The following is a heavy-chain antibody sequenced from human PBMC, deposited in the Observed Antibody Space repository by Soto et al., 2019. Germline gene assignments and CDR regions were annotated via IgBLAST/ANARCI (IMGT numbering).Heavy chain of an antibody. Sequence: GGSLILSCGASGFSFTNAWMSWVRQAPGKGLEWVGRIRSKTDGGTADYTAPVKGRFTISRDDSKNTLYLQMNSLKTEDTAVYYCTTVGHFGGVIIREGMDVWGQGTTVTVS. D-gene: IGHD3-3*01. CDR3: TTVGHFGGVIIREGMDV. CDR2: IRSKTDGGTA. V-gene: IGHV3-15*01. CDR1: GFSFTNAW. J-gene: IGHJ6*02.